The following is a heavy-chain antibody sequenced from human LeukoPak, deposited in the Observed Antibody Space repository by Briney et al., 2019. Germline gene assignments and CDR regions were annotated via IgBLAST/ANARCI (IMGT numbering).Heavy chain of an antibody. D-gene: IGHD5-24*01. V-gene: IGHV3-66*02. CDR1: GFTVSSNY. J-gene: IGHJ3*02. CDR2: IYSGGST. CDR3: ARDGLQDDYDAFDI. Sequence: GGSLRLSCAASGFTVSSNYMSWVRQAPGKGLEWVSVIYSGGSTYYADSVKGRFTISRDNSKNTLCLQMNSLRAEDTAVYYCARDGLQDDYDAFDIWGQGTMVTVSS.